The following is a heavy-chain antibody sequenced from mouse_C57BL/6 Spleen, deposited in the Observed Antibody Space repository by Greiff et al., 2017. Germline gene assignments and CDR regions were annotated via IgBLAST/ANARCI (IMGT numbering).Heavy chain of an antibody. V-gene: IGHV1-7*01. CDR3: ARSIYYDYHYFDY. CDR1: GYTFTSYW. D-gene: IGHD2-4*01. CDR2: INPSSGYT. J-gene: IGHJ2*01. Sequence: VQLQQSGAELAKPGASVKLSCKASGYTFTSYWMHWVKQRPGQGLEWIGYINPSSGYTKYNQKFKDKATLTADKSSSTAYMQLSSLTYEDSAVXYCARSIYYDYHYFDYWGQGTTLTVSS.